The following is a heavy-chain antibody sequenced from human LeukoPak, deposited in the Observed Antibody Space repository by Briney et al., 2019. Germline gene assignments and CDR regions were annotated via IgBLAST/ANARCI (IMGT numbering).Heavy chain of an antibody. Sequence: GGSLRLSCAASGFTLSNYWIHWVRQAPGKGLVWVSRVNSDGSSTTYADSVKGRFTISRDNAKNTLSLQMNSLRLEDTALYYCARAESWAVAGKWPFDYWGQGTLVTVSS. J-gene: IGHJ4*02. CDR2: VNSDGSST. V-gene: IGHV3-74*03. D-gene: IGHD6-19*01. CDR1: GFTLSNYW. CDR3: ARAESWAVAGKWPFDY.